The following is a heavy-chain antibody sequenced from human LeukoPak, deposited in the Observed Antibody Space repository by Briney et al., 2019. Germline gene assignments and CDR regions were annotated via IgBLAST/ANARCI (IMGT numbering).Heavy chain of an antibody. CDR2: FSPNSGDT. J-gene: IGHJ6*03. CDR3: ARAAIAVAGDYHYHYMDV. D-gene: IGHD6-19*01. CDR1: GSTFTGHY. V-gene: IGHV1-2*02. Sequence: ASVKLFCKASGSTFTGHYMPWVRQAPGQGLGWMGWFSPNSGDTDYAQRFQGRVTMTRDTSISTAYMELSRLTSDDTAVYYCARAAIAVAGDYHYHYMDVWGKGTTVTVSS.